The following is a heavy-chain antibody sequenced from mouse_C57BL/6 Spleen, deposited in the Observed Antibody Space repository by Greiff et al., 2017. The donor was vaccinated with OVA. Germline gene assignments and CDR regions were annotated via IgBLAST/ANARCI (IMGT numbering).Heavy chain of an antibody. CDR1: GYSFTDYN. Sequence: VQLQQSGPELVKPGASVKISCKASGYSFTDYNMNWVKQSHGKSLEWIGVINPNYGTTSYNQKFKGKATLTVDQSSSTAYMQLNSLTSEDSAVYYCARWGFADYGWGYYAMDYWGQGTSVTVSS. J-gene: IGHJ4*01. CDR2: INPNYGTT. V-gene: IGHV1-39*01. CDR3: ARWGFADYGWGYYAMDY. D-gene: IGHD2-4*01.